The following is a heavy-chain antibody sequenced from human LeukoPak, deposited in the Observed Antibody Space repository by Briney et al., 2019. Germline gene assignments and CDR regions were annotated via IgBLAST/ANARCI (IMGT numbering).Heavy chain of an antibody. Sequence: SVKVSCKASGGTFSSYAISWVRQAPGQGLEWMGGIIPIFGTANYAQKFQGRVTITADESTSTAYMELSSLRSEDTAVYYCARGRRDGRLYYYYYMDVWGKGTTVTVSS. CDR2: IIPIFGTA. CDR1: GGTFSSYA. CDR3: ARGRRDGRLYYYYYMDV. D-gene: IGHD5-24*01. J-gene: IGHJ6*03. V-gene: IGHV1-69*01.